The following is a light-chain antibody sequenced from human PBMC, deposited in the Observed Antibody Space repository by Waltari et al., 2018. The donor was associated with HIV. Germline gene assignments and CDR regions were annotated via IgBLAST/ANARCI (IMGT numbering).Light chain of an antibody. V-gene: IGLV3-10*01. Sequence: SYELTQAPSVSVPPGQTARITCSGPTLPSKYPFWYQQKSGQAPVAVIYEGYKRPSGIPERFSGSRSGTTATLTITGAQVGDEGDYYCYSTDSSGKGVFGGGTKLTVV. CDR3: YSTDSSGKGV. CDR2: EGY. CDR1: TLPSKY. J-gene: IGLJ3*02.